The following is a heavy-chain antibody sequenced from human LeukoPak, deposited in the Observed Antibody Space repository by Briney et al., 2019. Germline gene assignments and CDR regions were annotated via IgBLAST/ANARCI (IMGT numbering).Heavy chain of an antibody. CDR2: INHSGST. D-gene: IGHD4-11*01. CDR3: ARGFDYSRYYGMDV. CDR1: GGSFSDYY. Sequence: SETLSLTCSVSGGSFSDYYWNWIRQPPGTGLEWIGEINHSGSTNYNPSLKSRVTISLDTSENQFSLKLSSVTAADTAVYYCARGFDYSRYYGMDVWGQGTTVTVSS. V-gene: IGHV4-34*01. J-gene: IGHJ6*02.